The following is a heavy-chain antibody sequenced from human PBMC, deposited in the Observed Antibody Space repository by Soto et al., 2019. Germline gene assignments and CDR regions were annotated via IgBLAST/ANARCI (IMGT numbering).Heavy chain of an antibody. D-gene: IGHD3-10*01. CDR2: ISAYNGNT. J-gene: IGHJ5*01. CDR3: ARDRGYYGSASYSSAWFDS. Sequence: QVQLVQSGAEVKKPGASVKVSCKASGYTFTSYGISWVRQAPGQGLEWMGWISAYNGNTYYAQKLQGRVTMTTDTSTSTAYMELRSLRSDDTAVYYCARDRGYYGSASYSSAWFDSWGQGTLVTVSS. V-gene: IGHV1-18*01. CDR1: GYTFTSYG.